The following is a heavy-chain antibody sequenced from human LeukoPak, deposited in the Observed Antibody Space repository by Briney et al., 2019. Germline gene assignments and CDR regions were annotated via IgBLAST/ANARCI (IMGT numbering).Heavy chain of an antibody. D-gene: IGHD2-21*02. V-gene: IGHV4-4*07. J-gene: IGHJ4*02. Sequence: SETLSLTCTVSGGSISPYFWSCIRQPAGKGLEYLGRISSTGNTNYNPSLRSRVTMSVDTSKNQFSLNLRSVTAADTAVYYCARDRVHDSDYWGQGILVIVSS. CDR2: ISSTGNT. CDR3: ARDRVHDSDY. CDR1: GGSISPYF.